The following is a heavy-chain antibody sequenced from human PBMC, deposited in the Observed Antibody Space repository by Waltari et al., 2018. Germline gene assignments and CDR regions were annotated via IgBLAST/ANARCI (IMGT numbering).Heavy chain of an antibody. CDR1: GFTFSNYA. Sequence: EVQLLESGGGLVQPGGSLRRSCEDAGFTFSNYAMSWVRQAPGKGLEWVSGITGSVDSTYSAGSVQGRFTISRDHSKNTLSLQMNSLRDDDTAVYSCAKNANANYINWFDPWGQGTLVTVSS. CDR2: ITGSVDST. D-gene: IGHD1-7*01. J-gene: IGHJ5*02. V-gene: IGHV3-23*01. CDR3: AKNANANYINWFDP.